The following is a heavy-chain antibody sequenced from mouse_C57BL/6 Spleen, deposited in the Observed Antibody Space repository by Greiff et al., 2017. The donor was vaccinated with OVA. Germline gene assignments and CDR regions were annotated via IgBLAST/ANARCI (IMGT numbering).Heavy chain of an antibody. CDR3: ARVLGYYYAMDY. D-gene: IGHD4-1*01. J-gene: IGHJ4*01. CDR2: INYDGSST. V-gene: IGHV5-16*01. Sequence: EVKLVESEGGLVQPGSSMKLSCTASGFTFSDYYMAWVRQVPEKGLEWVANINYDGSSTYYLDSLKSRFIISRDNAKNILYLQMSSLKSEDTATYYCARVLGYYYAMDYWGQGTSVTVSS. CDR1: GFTFSDYY.